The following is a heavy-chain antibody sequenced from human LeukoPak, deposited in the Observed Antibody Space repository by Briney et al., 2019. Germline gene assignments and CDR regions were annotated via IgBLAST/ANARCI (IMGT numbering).Heavy chain of an antibody. CDR2: IIPIFGTA. J-gene: IGHJ5*02. V-gene: IGHV1-69*05. CDR1: GGTFSSYA. CDR3: VRGLYDSSGPNPNP. D-gene: IGHD3-22*01. Sequence: SVKVSCKASGGTFSSYAISWVRQAPGQGLEWMGGIIPIFGTANYAQKFQGRVTITTDESTSTAYMELSSLRSEDTAVYYCVRGLYDSSGPNPNPWGQGTLVTVSS.